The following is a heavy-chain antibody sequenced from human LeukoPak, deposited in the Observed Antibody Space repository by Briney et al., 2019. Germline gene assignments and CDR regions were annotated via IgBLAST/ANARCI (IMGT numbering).Heavy chain of an antibody. CDR2: ISSNGGST. J-gene: IGHJ4*02. CDR1: GFTFSSYA. V-gene: IGHV3-64*04. Sequence: GGSLRLSCSASGFTFSSYAMHWVRQAPGKGLEYVSAISSNGGSTYYADSVKGRFTISRDESKNTLYLQMNSLRAEDTAVYYCARVGSGSGSYGSGNYYFDDWGPGTLVTVSS. D-gene: IGHD3-10*01. CDR3: ARVGSGSGSYGSGNYYFDD.